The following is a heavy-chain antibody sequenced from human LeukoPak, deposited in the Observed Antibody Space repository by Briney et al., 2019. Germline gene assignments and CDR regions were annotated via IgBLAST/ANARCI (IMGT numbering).Heavy chain of an antibody. CDR1: GFTFSNYA. CDR3: ARGGLGSAFDN. V-gene: IGHV3-23*01. Sequence: GLSLRLSCAASGFTFSNYALSWVRQAPGKGLECVSAISFSGGSTYSADPLTGRFTISRDNSKNTLYLQINSLRADDTAVFYCARGGLGSAFDNWGQGTLSPSPQ. CDR2: ISFSGGST. D-gene: IGHD6-19*01. J-gene: IGHJ4*02.